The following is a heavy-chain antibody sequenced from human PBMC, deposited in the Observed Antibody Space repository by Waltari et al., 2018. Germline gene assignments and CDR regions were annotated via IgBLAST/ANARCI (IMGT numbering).Heavy chain of an antibody. CDR1: GGSISSSSYY. CDR2: IYYSGST. J-gene: IGHJ4*02. Sequence: QLQLQESGPGLVKPSETLSLTCTVSGGSISSSSYYWGWIRQPPGKGLEWIGSIYYSGSTYYNPSLKSRVTISVDTSKNQFSLKLSSVTAADTAVYYCARDQSSGSPTGFDYWGQGTLVTVSS. V-gene: IGHV4-39*07. CDR3: ARDQSSGSPTGFDY. D-gene: IGHD6-19*01.